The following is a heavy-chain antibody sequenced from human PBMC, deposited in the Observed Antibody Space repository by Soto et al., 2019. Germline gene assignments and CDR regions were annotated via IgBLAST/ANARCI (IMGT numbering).Heavy chain of an antibody. CDR2: IIPIFGTA. Sequence: SVKVSCKASGYTFTSYDINWVRQATGQGLEWMGGIIPIFGTANYAQKFQGRVTITADESTSTAYMELSSLRSEDTAVYYCARNRHPYLQPTVNCGMDVWGQGTTVTVSS. CDR3: ARNRHPYLQPTVNCGMDV. CDR1: GYTFTSYD. V-gene: IGHV1-69*13. J-gene: IGHJ6*02. D-gene: IGHD4-4*01.